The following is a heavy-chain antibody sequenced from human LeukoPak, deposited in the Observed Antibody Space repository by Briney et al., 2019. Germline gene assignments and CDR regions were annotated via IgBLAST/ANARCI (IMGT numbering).Heavy chain of an antibody. CDR3: ARHSSGNFDY. Sequence: SETLSLTCTVSGRSISSSSYYWGWIRQPPGKGLEWIGSIYYSGSTYYNPSLKSRVTISVDTSKNQFSLKLSSVTAADTAVYYCARHSSGNFDYWGQGTLVTVSS. V-gene: IGHV4-39*01. CDR1: GRSISSSSYY. CDR2: IYYSGST. J-gene: IGHJ4*02. D-gene: IGHD6-19*01.